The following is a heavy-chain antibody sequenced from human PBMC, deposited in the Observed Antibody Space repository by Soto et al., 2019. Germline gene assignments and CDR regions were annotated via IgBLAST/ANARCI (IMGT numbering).Heavy chain of an antibody. CDR1: GGAISSSRW. CDR3: ARVPEDSSGYFDS. Sequence: ETLSLTCGVSGGAISSSRWWTWVRQFPGKGLEWIGEIYPSGSTNYNPSLKSRVTISLDRSQNQFSLNLRSVTAADTATYYCARVPEDSSGYFDSWGQGALVTVS. D-gene: IGHD3-22*01. CDR2: IYPSGST. V-gene: IGHV4-4*02. J-gene: IGHJ4*02.